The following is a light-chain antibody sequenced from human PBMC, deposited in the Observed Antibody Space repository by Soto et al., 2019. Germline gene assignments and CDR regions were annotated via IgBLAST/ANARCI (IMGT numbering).Light chain of an antibody. CDR1: QTVSDNY. V-gene: IGKV3-20*01. CDR2: GAY. Sequence: EIVLTQSPGTLSLSPGERATLSCRASQTVSDNYLAWYQQKPGQAPRLLIYGAYNRAAGIPDRFSGSGSGTDFSLTISRLEPEDFSVYYCQQYGTSPIFSLCQGTKLEIQ. CDR3: QQYGTSPIFS. J-gene: IGKJ2*03.